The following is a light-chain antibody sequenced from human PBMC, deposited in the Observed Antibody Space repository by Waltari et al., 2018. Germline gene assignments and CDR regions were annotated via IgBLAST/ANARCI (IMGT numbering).Light chain of an antibody. CDR1: SSDVGSYHL. CDR2: EGS. Sequence: QSALTHPASVSGSPGQSITISCTGTSSDVGSYHLVSWYQQPPGKAPKLMIYEGSKRPSGVSNRFSGSKSGNTASLTISGLQAEDEADYYCCSYAGSSTRYVFGTGTKVTVL. J-gene: IGLJ1*01. V-gene: IGLV2-23*01. CDR3: CSYAGSSTRYV.